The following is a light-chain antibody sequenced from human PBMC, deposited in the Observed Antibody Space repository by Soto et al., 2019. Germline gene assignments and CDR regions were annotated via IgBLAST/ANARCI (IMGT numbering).Light chain of an antibody. CDR3: QQYNNWPRST. CDR1: QSAGSN. V-gene: IGKV3-15*01. CDR2: GAS. Sequence: EIVMTQSPATLSVSPGERATLSCRASQSAGSNLAWYQQKPGQAPRLLIYGASTRATGIPARFSGSGSGTDFTLTISSLLSEDFAIYFCQQYNNWPRSTFGGETKVEIK. J-gene: IGKJ4*01.